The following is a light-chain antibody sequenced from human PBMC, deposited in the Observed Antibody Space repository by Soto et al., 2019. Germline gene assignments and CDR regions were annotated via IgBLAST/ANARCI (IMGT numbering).Light chain of an antibody. V-gene: IGKV2-28*01. J-gene: IGKJ5*01. CDR3: MQALPTPIN. Sequence: DIVMTQSPLSLPVTPGEPASISCRSSQTLLHSNGNNYLDWYVQKPGQSPQLLMYMNSNRASRVPDRFSGNGLGKNFNLKIRRVEAEDFCVYYWMQALPTPINFGQGTRLEIK. CDR2: MNS. CDR1: QTLLHSNGNNY.